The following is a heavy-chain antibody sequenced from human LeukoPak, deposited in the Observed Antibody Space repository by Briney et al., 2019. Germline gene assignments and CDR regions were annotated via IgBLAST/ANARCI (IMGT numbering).Heavy chain of an antibody. J-gene: IGHJ4*02. V-gene: IGHV3-11*04. D-gene: IGHD5-18*01. CDR2: ISSSGSTI. CDR3: ARVLRVGYSWGHFDY. Sequence: PGGSLRLSCAASGFTFSDYYMSWIRQAPGKGQEWVSYISSSGSTIYYADSVKGRFTISRDNAKNSLYLQMNSLRAEDTAVYYCARVLRVGYSWGHFDYWGQGTLVTVSS. CDR1: GFTFSDYY.